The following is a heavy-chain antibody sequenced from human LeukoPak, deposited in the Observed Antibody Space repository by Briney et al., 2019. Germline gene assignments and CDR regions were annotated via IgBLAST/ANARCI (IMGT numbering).Heavy chain of an antibody. D-gene: IGHD2-2*01. CDR1: GGSVSSGSYY. V-gene: IGHV4-61*01. CDR2: IYYSGST. Sequence: PSETLSLTCTVSGGSVSSGSYYWSWIRQPPGKGLEGIGYIYYSGSTNYNPSLKSRVTISVDTSKNQFSLKLSSVTAADKAVYYCARGYCSSTSCYEGLAFDIWGQGTMVTVSS. CDR3: ARGYCSSTSCYEGLAFDI. J-gene: IGHJ3*02.